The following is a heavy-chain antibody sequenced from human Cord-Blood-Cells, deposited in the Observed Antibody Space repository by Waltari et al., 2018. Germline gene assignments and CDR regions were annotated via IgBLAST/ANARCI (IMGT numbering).Heavy chain of an antibody. D-gene: IGHD7-27*01. CDR1: GFTFSDYF. CDR2: ISSSGSTI. Sequence: QVQLVESGGGLVKPGGSLRLPCAASGFTFSDYFMSWIRQAPGKGLEWVSYISSSGSTIYYADSEKGRFTISRDNAKNSLYLQMNSLRAEDTAVYYCARDRSSNAKFDYWGQGTLVTVSS. CDR3: ARDRSSNAKFDY. J-gene: IGHJ4*02. V-gene: IGHV3-11*04.